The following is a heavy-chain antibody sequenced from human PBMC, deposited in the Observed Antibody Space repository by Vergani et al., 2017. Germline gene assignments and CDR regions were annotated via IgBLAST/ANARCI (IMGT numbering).Heavy chain of an antibody. CDR1: GGTFSSYT. J-gene: IGHJ4*02. D-gene: IGHD3-16*02. V-gene: IGHV1-69*02. CDR3: ARGGKYYDYVWGSYRDDY. CDR2: IIPILGIA. Sequence: QVQLVQSGAEVKKPGSSVKVSCKASGGTFSSYTISWVRQAPGQGLEWMGRIIPILGIANYAQKFQGRVTITADKSTSTAYMELRSLRSDDTAVYYCARGGKYYDYVWGSYRDDYWGQGTLVTVSS.